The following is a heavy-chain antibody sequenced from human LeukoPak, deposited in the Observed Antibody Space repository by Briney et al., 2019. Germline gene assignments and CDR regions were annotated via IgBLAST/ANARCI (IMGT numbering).Heavy chain of an antibody. CDR3: ARVVAARRMRYYYYMDV. Sequence: ASVKVSCKASGYTFTSYDINWVRQATGQGLEWMGWMNPNSGNTGYAQKFRGRVTMTRNTSISTAYMELSSLRSEDTAVYYCARVVAARRMRYYYYMDVWGKGTTVTVSS. CDR2: MNPNSGNT. D-gene: IGHD6-6*01. CDR1: GYTFTSYD. J-gene: IGHJ6*03. V-gene: IGHV1-8*01.